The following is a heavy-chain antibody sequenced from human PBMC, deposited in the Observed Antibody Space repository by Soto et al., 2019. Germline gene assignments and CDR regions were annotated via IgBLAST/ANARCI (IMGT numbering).Heavy chain of an antibody. J-gene: IGHJ3*02. CDR3: ARDHPVITGTSDAFDI. Sequence: ASVKVSCKASGYTFTSYGISWVRQAPGQGLEWMGWISAYNGNTNYAQKLQGRVTMTTDTSTSTAYMELRSLRSDDTAVYYCARDHPVITGTSDAFDIWGQGTMVTVSS. CDR1: GYTFTSYG. CDR2: ISAYNGNT. D-gene: IGHD1-7*01. V-gene: IGHV1-18*01.